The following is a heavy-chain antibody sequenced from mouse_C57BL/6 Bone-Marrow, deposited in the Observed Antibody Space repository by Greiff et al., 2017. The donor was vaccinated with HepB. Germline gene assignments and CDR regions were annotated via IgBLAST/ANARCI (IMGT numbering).Heavy chain of an antibody. CDR1: GYTFTSYW. J-gene: IGHJ3*01. V-gene: IGHV1-72*01. CDR2: IDPNSGGT. CDR3: AREGYYGSSPFAY. D-gene: IGHD1-1*01. Sequence: VQLQQPGAELVKPGASVKLSCKASGYTFTSYWMHWVKQRPGRGLGWIGRIDPNSGGTKYNEKFKSKATLTVDKPSSTAYMQLSSLTSADSAVYYCAREGYYGSSPFAYWGQGTLVTVSA.